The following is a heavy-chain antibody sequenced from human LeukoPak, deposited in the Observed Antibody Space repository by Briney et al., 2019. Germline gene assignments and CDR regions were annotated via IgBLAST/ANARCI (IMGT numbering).Heavy chain of an antibody. CDR3: ARDKALGGDFWSGYHAQNYYYYMDV. CDR2: IIPIFGTA. Sequence: SVKVSCKASGGNFISYAVSWVRQAPGQGLEWMGGIIPIFGTANYAQKFQGRVTITTDESTSTAYMELSSLRSEDTAVYYCARDKALGGDFWSGYHAQNYYYYMDVWGKGTTVTVSS. D-gene: IGHD3-3*01. CDR1: GGNFISYA. V-gene: IGHV1-69*05. J-gene: IGHJ6*03.